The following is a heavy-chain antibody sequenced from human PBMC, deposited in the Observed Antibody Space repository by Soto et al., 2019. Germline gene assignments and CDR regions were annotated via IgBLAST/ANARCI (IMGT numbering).Heavy chain of an antibody. CDR2: IHYSGST. Sequence: SETLSLTCSVSGGSISSSSHYWAWIRQPPGKGLEWIGTIHYSGSTYYKSSLKSRVTISEDTSKNQFSLKLTSVTAADTAVYYCARQDGYNFFDYWGQGTLVTVSS. V-gene: IGHV4-39*01. CDR1: GGSISSSSHY. D-gene: IGHD5-12*01. J-gene: IGHJ4*02. CDR3: ARQDGYNFFDY.